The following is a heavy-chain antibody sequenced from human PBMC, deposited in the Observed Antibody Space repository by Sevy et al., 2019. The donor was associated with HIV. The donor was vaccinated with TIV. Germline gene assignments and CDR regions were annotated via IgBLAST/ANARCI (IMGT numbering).Heavy chain of an antibody. J-gene: IGHJ4*02. D-gene: IGHD1-1*01. CDR3: AGNPPRVTAYFDY. CDR1: EFNFSAYA. CDR2: ISGGGKTT. V-gene: IGHV3-23*01. Sequence: GGSLRLSCGASEFNFSAYALSWVRQAPGKGLEWVSGISGGGKTTYYADSVKGRFTISRDNSKNTLYLQMNSLRDEDAAVYYWAGNPPRVTAYFDYWGQGTLVTVSS.